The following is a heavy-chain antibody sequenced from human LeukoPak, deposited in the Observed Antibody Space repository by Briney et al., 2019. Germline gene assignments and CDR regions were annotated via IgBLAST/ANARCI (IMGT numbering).Heavy chain of an antibody. CDR2: MNPNSGNT. CDR1: GGTFTSYD. Sequence: ASVKVSCKASGGTFTSYDIHWVRQATGQGFEWMGWMNPNSGNTGSAQKFQGRVTFTRNTSISTAYIELSSLRSEHTAVYYCARGPATYTWNDDGGFDYWGQGTLVTVSS. CDR3: ARGPATYTWNDDGGFDY. D-gene: IGHD1-20*01. V-gene: IGHV1-8*01. J-gene: IGHJ4*02.